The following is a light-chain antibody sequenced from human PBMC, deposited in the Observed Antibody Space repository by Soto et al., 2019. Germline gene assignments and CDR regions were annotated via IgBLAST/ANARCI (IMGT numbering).Light chain of an antibody. CDR1: QSVRSSH. J-gene: IGKJ2*01. V-gene: IGKV3-20*01. CDR3: VQYESPALYT. CDR2: AAS. Sequence: EVVLTQSPGTLSLSPGERATLSCRASQSVRSSHLAWYQQKPGQAPRLLIYAASSRATGIPDRFSGDGSGTDFSLTISRLQPEDFAVYYCVQYESPALYTFGRGTKLEIK.